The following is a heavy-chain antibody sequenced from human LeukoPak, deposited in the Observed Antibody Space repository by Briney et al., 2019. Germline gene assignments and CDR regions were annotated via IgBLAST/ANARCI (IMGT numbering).Heavy chain of an antibody. Sequence: GGSLRLSCAASGFTFSDYYMSWIRQAPGKGLEWVSYISSSGSTIYYADSVKGRFTISRDNAKNSLYLQMNSLRAEDTAVYYCARVPSRYCSSTSCYTARWGQGTLVTVSS. J-gene: IGHJ4*02. D-gene: IGHD2-2*02. CDR3: ARVPSRYCSSTSCYTAR. CDR2: ISSSGSTI. V-gene: IGHV3-11*04. CDR1: GFTFSDYY.